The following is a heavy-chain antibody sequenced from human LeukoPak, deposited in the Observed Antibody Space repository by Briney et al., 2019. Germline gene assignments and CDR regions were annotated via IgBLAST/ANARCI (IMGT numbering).Heavy chain of an antibody. V-gene: IGHV4-61*02. CDR2: IYTSGST. D-gene: IGHD3-10*01. CDR3: AREAMVRGDALYFQH. J-gene: IGHJ1*01. CDR1: GGSISVSTYY. Sequence: SETLSLTCTVSGGSISVSTYYWSWIRQPAGKGLEWIGRIYTSGSTNYNPSLKSRVTISVDTSKNQFSLKLSSVTAADTAVYYCAREAMVRGDALYFQHWGQGTLVTVSS.